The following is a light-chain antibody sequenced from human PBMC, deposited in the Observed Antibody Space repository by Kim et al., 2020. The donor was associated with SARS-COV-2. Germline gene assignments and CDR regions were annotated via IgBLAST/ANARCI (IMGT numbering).Light chain of an antibody. Sequence: DIQMTQSPTSLSASVGDRVTITCRASDDISNYLAWYQQIPGKVPKVPIYGASALQSGVPSRFSGSGGGTDFTLTISSLQPEDAATYYCQTYNRAPWTFGQGTKVDIK. V-gene: IGKV1-27*01. CDR3: QTYNRAPWT. J-gene: IGKJ1*01. CDR2: GAS. CDR1: DDISNY.